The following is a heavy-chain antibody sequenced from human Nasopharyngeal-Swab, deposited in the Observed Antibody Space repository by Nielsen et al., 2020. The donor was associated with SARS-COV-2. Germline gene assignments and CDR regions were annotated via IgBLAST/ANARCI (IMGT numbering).Heavy chain of an antibody. Sequence: ASVKVSCKASGYTFTSYAMHWVRQAPGQRLEWMGWINAGNGNTKYSQKFQGRVTITRDTSASIAYMELSSLRSEDTAVYYCARDLGYYYDSSGYTRIWTDPYYFDYWGQGTLVTVSS. CDR2: INAGNGNT. CDR3: ARDLGYYYDSSGYTRIWTDPYYFDY. CDR1: GYTFTSYA. V-gene: IGHV1-3*01. D-gene: IGHD3-22*01. J-gene: IGHJ4*02.